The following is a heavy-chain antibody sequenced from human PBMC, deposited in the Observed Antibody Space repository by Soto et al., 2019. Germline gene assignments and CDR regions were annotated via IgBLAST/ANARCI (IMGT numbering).Heavy chain of an antibody. J-gene: IGHJ3*01. CDR2: ISYDGSDT. CDR3: ARQLGSRALPAALGAVDS. CDR1: GFTFSHYP. Sequence: QGQLVESGRDMVQPGRSLRLSCAPSGFTFSHYPMHWVRQAPGKGLEWVAAISYDGSDTYYAESLKGRFTISRDNPRNTLFLQLESVTHYDTAEYYCARQLGSRALPAALGAVDSWGRGTMVTGSS. D-gene: IGHD2-2*01. V-gene: IGHV3-30-3*01.